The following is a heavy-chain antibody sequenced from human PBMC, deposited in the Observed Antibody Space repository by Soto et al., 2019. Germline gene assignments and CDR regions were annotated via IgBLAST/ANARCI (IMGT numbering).Heavy chain of an antibody. V-gene: IGHV3-30*18. Sequence: GGSLRLSCAASGFTFSIYGMHWVRHAPGKGLEWVAVISYDGSNKYYADSVKGRFTISRDNSKNTLYLQMNSLRAEDTAVYYCAKAMVVVPAAIYFPPGYYGMDVWGQGTTVTVSS. CDR1: GFTFSIYG. J-gene: IGHJ6*02. D-gene: IGHD2-2*02. CDR3: AKAMVVVPAAIYFPPGYYGMDV. CDR2: ISYDGSNK.